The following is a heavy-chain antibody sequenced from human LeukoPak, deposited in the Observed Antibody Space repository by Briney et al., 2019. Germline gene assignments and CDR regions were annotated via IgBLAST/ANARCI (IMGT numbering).Heavy chain of an antibody. Sequence: GGSLRLSCAASGFTFSSYGMHWVRQAPGKGLEWVAVISYDGSNKYYADSVKGRFTISRDNSKNTLYLQMNSLRAEDTAVYYCARDEMASDAFDIWGQGTMVTVSS. V-gene: IGHV3-30*03. CDR1: GFTFSSYG. CDR2: ISYDGSNK. J-gene: IGHJ3*02. CDR3: ARDEMASDAFDI. D-gene: IGHD5-24*01.